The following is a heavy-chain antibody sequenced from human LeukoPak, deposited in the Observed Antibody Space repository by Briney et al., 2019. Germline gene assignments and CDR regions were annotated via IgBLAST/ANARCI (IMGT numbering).Heavy chain of an antibody. CDR2: IYYTGST. Sequence: SETLSLTCTVSGGSISSYYWNWIRQPPGKGLEWIGYIYYTGSTNYNPSLKSRVTISVDTSKNQFSLKLSSVTAADTAVYYCARRNGYSSSWFLRGYYFDYWGQGTLVTVSS. CDR1: GGSISSYY. V-gene: IGHV4-59*12. CDR3: ARRNGYSSSWFLRGYYFDY. D-gene: IGHD6-13*01. J-gene: IGHJ4*02.